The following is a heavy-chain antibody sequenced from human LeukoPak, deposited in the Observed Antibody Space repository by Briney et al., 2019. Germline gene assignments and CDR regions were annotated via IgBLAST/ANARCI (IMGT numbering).Heavy chain of an antibody. D-gene: IGHD3-22*01. V-gene: IGHV3-72*01. CDR3: ARGLTALDSSYPFDY. CDR2: TRNKANSYTT. Sequence: GGSLRLSCAASGFTFSSYAMSWVRQAPGKGLEWVGRTRNKANSYTTEYAASVKGRFTISRDDSKNSLHLQMNSLKTEDTAVYYCARGLTALDSSYPFDYWGQGTLVTVSS. J-gene: IGHJ4*02. CDR1: GFTFSSYA.